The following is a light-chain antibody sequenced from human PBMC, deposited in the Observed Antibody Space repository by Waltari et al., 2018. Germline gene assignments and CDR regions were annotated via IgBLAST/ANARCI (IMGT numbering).Light chain of an antibody. CDR1: SSDVGSYNH. Sequence: QSALTQPASVSGSPGQSLTISCSGPSSDVGSYNHVSWYQQHPGKAPKLIIYDVTNRPSGVSNRFSGSKSGNTASLTISGLQAEDEADYYCSSYMDTTTLELFGGGTSLTVL. CDR2: DVT. J-gene: IGLJ2*01. CDR3: SSYMDTTTLEL. V-gene: IGLV2-14*03.